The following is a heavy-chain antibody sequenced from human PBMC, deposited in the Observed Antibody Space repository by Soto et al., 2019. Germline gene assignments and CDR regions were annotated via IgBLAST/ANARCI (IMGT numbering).Heavy chain of an antibody. J-gene: IGHJ3*01. CDR2: VNHNGRN. Sequence: SETLSLTCTVYGGSFSGYFWNWIRQSPGKGLEWIGKVNHNGRNNYNPSLKSRVTISMDMSKSQFSLKLTSVTAADTAVYYCARGGSSDWQVAFDFWGQGTMVTVSS. CDR3: ARGGSSDWQVAFDF. CDR1: GGSFSGYF. V-gene: IGHV4-34*01. D-gene: IGHD6-19*01.